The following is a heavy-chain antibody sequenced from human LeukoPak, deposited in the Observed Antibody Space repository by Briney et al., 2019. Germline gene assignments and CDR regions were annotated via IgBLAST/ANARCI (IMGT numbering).Heavy chain of an antibody. J-gene: IGHJ4*02. CDR1: GYSISSGYY. CDR2: IYHSGST. Sequence: PSQTLSLTCAVSGYSISSGYYWGWIRPPPGKGLEWIGSIYHSGSTYYNPSLKSRVTISVDTSKNQFSLKLSSVTAADTAAYYSARQGYSQGGGDYWGQGTLVTVSS. D-gene: IGHD6-13*01. V-gene: IGHV4-38-2*01. CDR3: ARQGYSQGGGDY.